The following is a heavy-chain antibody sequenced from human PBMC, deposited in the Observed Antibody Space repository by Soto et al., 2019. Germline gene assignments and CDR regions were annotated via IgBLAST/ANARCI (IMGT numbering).Heavy chain of an antibody. J-gene: IGHJ4*02. CDR1: GGSISLYY. CDR2: INYNGST. CDR3: ARDYGIATRPGRLGFDY. V-gene: IGHV4-59*01. D-gene: IGHD6-6*01. Sequence: TVSGGSISLYYWSWIRQPPGKGLEWIGYINYNGSTTYNPSLKSRVTISVDTSKNQFSLKLSSVTAADTAVYYCARDYGIATRPGRLGFDYWGQGILVTVSS.